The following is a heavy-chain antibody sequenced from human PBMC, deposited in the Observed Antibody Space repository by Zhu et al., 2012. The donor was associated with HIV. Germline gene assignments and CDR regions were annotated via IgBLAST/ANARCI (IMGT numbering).Heavy chain of an antibody. CDR3: ARDLPRWGTYSMDV. V-gene: IGHV4-59*11. J-gene: IGHJ6*02. D-gene: IGHD1-1*01. CDR2: IYYSGST. CDR1: GGSISSHY. Sequence: QVQLQESGPGLVKPSETLSLTCTVSGGSISSHYWSWIRQPPGKGLEWIGYIYYSGSTNYNPSLKSRVTISVDTSKNQFSLKLSSVTAADTAVYYCARDLPRWGTYSMDVWGQGTTVTVSS.